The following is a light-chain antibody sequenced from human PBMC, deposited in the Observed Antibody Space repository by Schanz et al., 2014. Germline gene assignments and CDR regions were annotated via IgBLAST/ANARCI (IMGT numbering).Light chain of an antibody. CDR3: SSYALSTTFVI. V-gene: IGLV2-8*01. J-gene: IGLJ2*01. CDR2: DVT. Sequence: QSALTQPPSASGSPGQSVTIYCTGTSSDIGRYNYVSWYQHHPGKAPKLLIYDVTKRPSGVPDRFSGSKSGNTASLTVSGLQAEDEADYSCSSYALSTTFVIFGGGTKLAVL. CDR1: SSDIGRYNY.